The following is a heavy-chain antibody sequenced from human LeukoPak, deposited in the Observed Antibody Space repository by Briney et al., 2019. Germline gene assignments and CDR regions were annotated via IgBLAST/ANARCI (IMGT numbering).Heavy chain of an antibody. J-gene: IGHJ4*02. V-gene: IGHV4-34*01. D-gene: IGHD2-15*01. CDR2: INHSGST. Sequence: SETLSLICAVYGGSFSGYYWSWIRQPPGKGLEWIGEINHSGSTNYNPSLKSRVTISVDTSKNQFSLKLSSVTAADTAVYYCANLKRRYCSGGSCDYWGQGTLVTVSS. CDR1: GGSFSGYY. CDR3: ANLKRRYCSGGSCDY.